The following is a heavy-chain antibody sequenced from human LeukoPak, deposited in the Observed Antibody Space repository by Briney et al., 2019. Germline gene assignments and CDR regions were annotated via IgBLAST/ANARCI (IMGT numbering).Heavy chain of an antibody. CDR1: GDSISNYY. CDR2: IYYSGST. D-gene: IGHD5-12*01. Sequence: SETLSLTCTVSGDSISNYYWSWIRQPPGKGLEWIGYIYYSGSTNYNPSLKSRVTISVDTSKNQFSLKLSSVTAADTAVYYCASTIRGRYSGYDYLPQDYYYMDVWGKGTTVTVSS. V-gene: IGHV4-59*01. J-gene: IGHJ6*03. CDR3: ASTIRGRYSGYDYLPQDYYYMDV.